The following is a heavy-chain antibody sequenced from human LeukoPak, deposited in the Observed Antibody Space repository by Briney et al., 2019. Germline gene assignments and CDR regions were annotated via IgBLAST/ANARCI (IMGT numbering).Heavy chain of an antibody. CDR3: ARIAAALDS. CDR1: GGSISSYY. J-gene: IGHJ4*02. Sequence: PSETLSLTCTVSGGSISSYYWSWIRQPPGKGLEWIGYTYYSGSTNYNPSLKSRVTISVDTSKNQFSLKLSSVTAADTAVYYCARIAAALDSWGQGTLVTVSS. V-gene: IGHV4-59*08. CDR2: TYYSGST. D-gene: IGHD6-13*01.